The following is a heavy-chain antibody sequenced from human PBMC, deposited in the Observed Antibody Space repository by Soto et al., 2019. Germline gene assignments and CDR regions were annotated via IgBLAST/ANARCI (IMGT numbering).Heavy chain of an antibody. J-gene: IGHJ6*02. CDR2: ISAYNCNT. CDR3: ATAPYIVTYYYGMDV. CDR1: GCIYPSYR. V-gene: IGHV1-18*04. D-gene: IGHD2-15*01. Sequence: ASVQVSCKASGCIYPSYRSRWLRPAPGQGLEWMGWISAYNCNTNYAQKLHGRVSMTTDTSTSTAYIELRSQSSDVTAVSYGATAPYIVTYYYGMDVWGQGTTVTVSS.